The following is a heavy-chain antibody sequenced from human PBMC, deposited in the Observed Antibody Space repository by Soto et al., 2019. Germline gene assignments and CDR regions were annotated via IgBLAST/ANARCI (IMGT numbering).Heavy chain of an antibody. D-gene: IGHD3-3*01. J-gene: IGHJ4*02. Sequence: SETLSLTCAVYGGSFSGYYWSWIRQPPGKGLEWIGEINHSGSTNYNPSLKSRVTISVDTSKNQFSLKLSSVTAADTAVYYCAREEAITVFGVVTPDYWGQGIRVPVSS. CDR2: INHSGST. CDR1: GGSFSGYY. V-gene: IGHV4-34*01. CDR3: AREEAITVFGVVTPDY.